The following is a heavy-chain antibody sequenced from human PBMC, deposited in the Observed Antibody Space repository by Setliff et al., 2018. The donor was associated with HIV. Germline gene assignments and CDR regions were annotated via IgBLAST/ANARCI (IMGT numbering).Heavy chain of an antibody. CDR2: IFYTGGT. CDR3: VRGYCSSTTCYDDYYYMDV. CDR1: GGSISGHY. V-gene: IGHV4-59*11. Sequence: SETLSLTCTVSGGSISGHYWSWIRQPPGKGLEWIAYIFYTGGTNYNPSLKSRVTISVDTSKNQFFLKLSSVTAADTAVYYCVRGYCSSTTCYDDYYYMDVWGKGSTVTVSS. D-gene: IGHD2-2*01. J-gene: IGHJ6*03.